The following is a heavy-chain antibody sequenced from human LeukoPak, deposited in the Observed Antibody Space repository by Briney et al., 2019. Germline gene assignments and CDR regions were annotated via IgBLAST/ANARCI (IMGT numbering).Heavy chain of an antibody. J-gene: IGHJ4*02. CDR2: INTGNANT. V-gene: IGHV1-3*04. CDR1: GYTFTKYP. D-gene: IGHD5-18*01. Sequence: ASVKVSCKTSGYTFTKYPIHWVRQAPGQRLEWMGWINTGNANTKYSEKLQGRVTITRDTSATTAYMELSSLTSEDTAVYYCARVEGYGRQYDNWGQGTLVTVSS. CDR3: ARVEGYGRQYDN.